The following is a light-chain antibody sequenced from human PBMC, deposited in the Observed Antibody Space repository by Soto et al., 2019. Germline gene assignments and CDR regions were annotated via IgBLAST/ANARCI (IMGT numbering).Light chain of an antibody. CDR2: GAS. J-gene: IGKJ4*01. CDR3: QKYGDSPLT. Sequence: ENVLTQSPGTLSFSPLERATLSFRASQTVSGSYVAWYQQKPGQTPRLLIYGASSRATGIPDRFSGSGSGTDFTLTISRLEPEDFAVYHCQKYGDSPLTFGGGTKVDIK. V-gene: IGKV3-20*01. CDR1: QTVSGSY.